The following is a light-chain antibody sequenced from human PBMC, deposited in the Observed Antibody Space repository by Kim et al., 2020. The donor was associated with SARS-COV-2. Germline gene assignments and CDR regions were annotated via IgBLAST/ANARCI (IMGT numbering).Light chain of an antibody. Sequence: PGERATLSCRASQSVTSNYLAWYRQKPGQAPRLLIYGASSRATGIPDRFSASGSGTDFTLTISRLEPEDFAVYYCQQYSTPLYTFGQGTKLEI. V-gene: IGKV3-20*01. CDR1: QSVTSNY. CDR2: GAS. CDR3: QQYSTPLYT. J-gene: IGKJ2*01.